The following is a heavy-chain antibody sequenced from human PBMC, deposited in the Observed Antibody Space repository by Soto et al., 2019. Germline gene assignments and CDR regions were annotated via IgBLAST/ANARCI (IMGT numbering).Heavy chain of an antibody. CDR3: ARETYSSGWTPTFDY. J-gene: IGHJ4*02. V-gene: IGHV3-30-3*01. CDR2: ISYDGSNK. Sequence: QVQLVESGGGVVQPGRSLRLSCAASGFTFSSYAMHWVRQAPGKELEWVAVISYDGSNKYYADSVKGRFTISRDNSKNTLYLQMNSLRAEDTAVYYCARETYSSGWTPTFDYWGQGTLVTVSS. D-gene: IGHD6-19*01. CDR1: GFTFSSYA.